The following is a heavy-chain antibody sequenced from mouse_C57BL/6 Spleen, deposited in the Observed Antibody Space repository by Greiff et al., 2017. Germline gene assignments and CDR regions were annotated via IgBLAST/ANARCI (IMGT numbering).Heavy chain of an antibody. V-gene: IGHV1-31*01. J-gene: IGHJ2*01. Sequence: VQLQQSGPELVKPGASVKISCKASGYSFTGYYMHWVKQSHGNILDRIGYIYPYNGVSSSNQKFKGKATLTVDKSSSTAYMELRSLTSADSAVYYCARGYGSPYCDYWGQGTTLTVSS. CDR3: ARGYGSPYCDY. CDR1: GYSFTGYY. CDR2: IYPYNGVS. D-gene: IGHD1-1*01.